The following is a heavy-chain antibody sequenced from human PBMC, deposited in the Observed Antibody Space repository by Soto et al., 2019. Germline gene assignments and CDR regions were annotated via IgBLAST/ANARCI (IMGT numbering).Heavy chain of an antibody. D-gene: IGHD3-22*01. J-gene: IGHJ5*02. Sequence: SETLPLTCTVSGGSILDSTYYWAWIRQSPGKGLEWIGTIFYSGGTFYTPSLKSRVTMSVDTSNNQFSLKLSSVTAADTAVYYCARQASGYYYGWFDPWGQGTLVTVSS. CDR3: ARQASGYYYGWFDP. CDR1: GGSILDSTYY. CDR2: IFYSGGT. V-gene: IGHV4-39*01.